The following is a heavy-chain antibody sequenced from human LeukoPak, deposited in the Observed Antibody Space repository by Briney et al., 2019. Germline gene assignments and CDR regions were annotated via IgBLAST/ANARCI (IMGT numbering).Heavy chain of an antibody. CDR3: ARTPRRRIAVAGMTFDY. D-gene: IGHD6-19*01. CDR2: IYSGGTT. CDR1: GFTVSMNY. Sequence: GGSLRLSCAASGFTVSMNYMTWVRQAPGKGLEWVSVIYSGGTTYYADSVKGRFTFSRDNSKNTLYLQMNSLRTEDTAVYYCARTPRRRIAVAGMTFDYWGQGTLVTVSS. V-gene: IGHV3-53*05. J-gene: IGHJ4*02.